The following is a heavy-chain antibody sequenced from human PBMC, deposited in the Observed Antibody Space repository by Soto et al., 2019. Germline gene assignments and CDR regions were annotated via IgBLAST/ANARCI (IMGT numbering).Heavy chain of an antibody. CDR1: GYTFSSHG. J-gene: IGHJ5*01. V-gene: IGHV1-18*01. Sequence: ASVKVSCKASGYTFSSHGIIWVRQAPGQGLEWMGWISGYNGNTKYAQRFQGRVTMTTDTSTSTVYMDLRSLGSDDSAVYYCAREGSYGWYDCWGQGTLVTVSS. D-gene: IGHD2-15*01. CDR2: ISGYNGNT. CDR3: AREGSYGWYDC.